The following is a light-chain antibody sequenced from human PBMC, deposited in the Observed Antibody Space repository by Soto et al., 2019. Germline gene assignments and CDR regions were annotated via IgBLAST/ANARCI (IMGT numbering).Light chain of an antibody. CDR1: QSGSSSY. J-gene: IGKJ1*01. V-gene: IGKV3-20*01. CDR3: QQYGSSQS. Sequence: EVVLTQSPGTLSLSPGERATLSCRASQSGSSSYLAWYQQKPGQAPRLLTYGASSRTTGIPDRFSGSGSGTDFALTTSRLEPEDFAVYYCQQYGSSQSFGQGTKVDIK. CDR2: GAS.